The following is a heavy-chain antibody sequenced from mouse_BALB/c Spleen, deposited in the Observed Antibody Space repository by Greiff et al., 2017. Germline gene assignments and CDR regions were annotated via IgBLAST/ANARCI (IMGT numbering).Heavy chain of an antibody. D-gene: IGHD2-2*01. Sequence: EVKLMESGGGLVQPGGSLKLSCAASGFTFSSYTMSWVRQTPEKRLEWVAYISTGGGSTYYPDTVKGRFTISRDNAKNTLYLQMSSLKSEDTAMYYCARHPYGYDGLYAMDYWGQGTAVTVSA. CDR3: ARHPYGYDGLYAMDY. CDR1: GFTFSSYT. V-gene: IGHV5-12-2*01. CDR2: ISTGGGST. J-gene: IGHJ4*01.